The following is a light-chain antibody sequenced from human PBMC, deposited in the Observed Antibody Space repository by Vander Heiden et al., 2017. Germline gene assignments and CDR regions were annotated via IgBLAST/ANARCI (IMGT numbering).Light chain of an antibody. J-gene: IGKJ1*01. CDR3: QQNNNWPLT. Sequence: EIVMTQSPSTLSVSPGERATLSCRASQSVSSNLTWYQQKPDQAPRLLIYGASTRATGIPARFSGSGSGTEFTRTISSLQSEDFAFYYCQQNNNWPLTFGQGTKVEIK. CDR2: GAS. V-gene: IGKV3-15*01. CDR1: QSVSSN.